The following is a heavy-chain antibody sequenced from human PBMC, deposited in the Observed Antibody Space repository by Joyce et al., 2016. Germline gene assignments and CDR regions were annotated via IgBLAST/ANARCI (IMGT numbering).Heavy chain of an antibody. CDR1: GYSLFKLS. CDR3: AADRGVVTQPLALDY. CDR2: FDPVDGET. V-gene: IGHV1-24*01. J-gene: IGHJ4*02. Sequence: QVQLVQSGAEVKKPGASVKVSCKVSGYSLFKLSIHWVRQGPERGLEWMGGFDPVDGETVYAPKFEDRLTMTEDTSTDTSYMELRSLRSEDTAVYYCAADRGVVTQPLALDYWGRGTLVTVSS. D-gene: IGHD2-21*02.